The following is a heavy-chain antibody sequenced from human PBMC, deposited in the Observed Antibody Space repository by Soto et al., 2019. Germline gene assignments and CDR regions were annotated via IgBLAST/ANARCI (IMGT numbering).Heavy chain of an antibody. CDR2: IIPSYDRT. CDR3: ARDPTNDYGDDTFDY. CDR1: GDAFKSYA. Sequence: QVLLLQSGSEVKKAGSSVKVSCKASGDAFKSYAITWVRKAPGQGLEYMGRIIPSYDRTKYAQKFQGRLTLTADMYTSTVYMELSSLRSEDTAVYYCARDPTNDYGDDTFDYWGQGTKVIVSS. V-gene: IGHV1-69*06. D-gene: IGHD4-17*01. J-gene: IGHJ4*02.